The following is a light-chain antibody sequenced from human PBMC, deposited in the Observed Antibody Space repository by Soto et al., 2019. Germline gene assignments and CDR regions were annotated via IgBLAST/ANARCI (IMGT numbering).Light chain of an antibody. CDR3: QQYGSSPGT. CDR1: QTVTSNY. V-gene: IGKV3-20*01. Sequence: EIVLTQSPGTLSSSPGERATLSCRASQTVTSNYLAWYQQKPGQAPRLLFFGASIRATGLPDRFGGGGSGTDFTLTISRLEPEDFAVYYCQQYGSSPGTFGQGTKVEVK. J-gene: IGKJ1*01. CDR2: GAS.